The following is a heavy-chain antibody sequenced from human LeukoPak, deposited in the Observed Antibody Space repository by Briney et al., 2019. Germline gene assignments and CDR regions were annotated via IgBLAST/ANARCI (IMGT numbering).Heavy chain of an antibody. D-gene: IGHD1-26*01. V-gene: IGHV4-39*07. CDR3: ARGRHSGSYSRIGGYFDY. CDR1: GGSISSSSYY. J-gene: IGHJ4*02. Sequence: SETLSLTCTVSGGSISSSSYYWGWIRQPPGKGLEWIGNSYYSGSTYYNPSLKSRVTISVDTSKNQFSLKLSSVTAADTAVYYCARGRHSGSYSRIGGYFDYWGQGTLVTVSS. CDR2: SYYSGST.